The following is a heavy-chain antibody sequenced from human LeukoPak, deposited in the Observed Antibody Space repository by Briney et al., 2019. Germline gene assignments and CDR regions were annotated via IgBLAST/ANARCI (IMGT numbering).Heavy chain of an antibody. CDR1: GFTFSSYW. CDR2: ISGGDGST. CDR3: VEGGAARFDY. V-gene: IGHV3-23*01. J-gene: IGHJ4*02. Sequence: QPGGALRLSCAASGFTFSSYWMSWGRQAPGKGLEWVSAISGGDGSTNYADSVTGRLTISRDTPKNTLYLQMNSLRAEDTAVYYCVEGGAARFDYWGQGTLVAVSS. D-gene: IGHD5-18*01.